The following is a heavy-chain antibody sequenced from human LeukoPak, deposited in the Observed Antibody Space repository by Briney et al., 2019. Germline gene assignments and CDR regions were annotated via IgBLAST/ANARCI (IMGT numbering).Heavy chain of an antibody. CDR2: INHIGDII. J-gene: IGHJ4*02. D-gene: IGHD2-8*01. CDR3: VRGGLGFAHGFDY. Sequence: PGGSLRLSCAASGFSFSSYEMNWVRQAPGKGLEWVSYINHIGDIIYYADSVKGRFTISRDNAKNSLYLQMNSLRAEDTAVYHCVRGGLGFAHGFDYWGQGALVIVSS. V-gene: IGHV3-48*03. CDR1: GFSFSSYE.